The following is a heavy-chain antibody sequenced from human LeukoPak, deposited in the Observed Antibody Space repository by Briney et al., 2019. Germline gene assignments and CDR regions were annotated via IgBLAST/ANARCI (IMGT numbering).Heavy chain of an antibody. J-gene: IGHJ4*02. CDR3: AREGYSYGYELDY. CDR1: GYTFTTYA. D-gene: IGHD5-18*01. V-gene: IGHV1-3*01. CDR2: INAGNGNT. Sequence: ASVKVSCKASGYTFTTYAMNWVRQAPGQGLEWMGWINAGNGNTKYSQKFQGRVTITRDTSASTAYMELSSLRSEDTAVYYCAREGYSYGYELDYWGQGTLVTVSS.